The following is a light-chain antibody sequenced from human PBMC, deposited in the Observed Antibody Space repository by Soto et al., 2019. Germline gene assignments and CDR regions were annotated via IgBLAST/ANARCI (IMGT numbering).Light chain of an antibody. J-gene: IGLJ1*01. CDR1: SSNIGSNY. Sequence: QPVLTQPPSASGTPGQRVTMSCSGSSSNIGSNYVYWYQQLPGTAPKLLTYRNDQRPSGVPDRFSGSKSGTSASLAISGLRSEDEADYYCAAWDDSLNGFVFGTGTKVTVL. V-gene: IGLV1-47*01. CDR3: AAWDDSLNGFV. CDR2: RND.